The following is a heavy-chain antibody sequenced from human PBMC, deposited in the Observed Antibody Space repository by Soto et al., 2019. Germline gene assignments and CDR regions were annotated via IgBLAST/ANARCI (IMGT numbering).Heavy chain of an antibody. CDR2: IWYDGSNK. CDR1: GFTFSSYG. CDR3: ARDFEPKAITTDYYYGMDV. Sequence: GGSLRLSCAASGFTFSSYGMHWVRQAPGKGLEWVAVIWYDGSNKYYADSVKGRFTISRDNSKNTLYLQMNSLRAEDTAVYYCARDFEPKAITTDYYYGMDVWGQGTTVTVSS. J-gene: IGHJ6*02. D-gene: IGHD3-22*01. V-gene: IGHV3-33*01.